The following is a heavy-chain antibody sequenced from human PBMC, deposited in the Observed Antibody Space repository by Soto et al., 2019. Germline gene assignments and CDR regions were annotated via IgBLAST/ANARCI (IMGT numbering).Heavy chain of an antibody. V-gene: IGHV1-8*01. D-gene: IGHD3-10*01. Sequence: QVQLVQSGAEVKKPGASVKVACRASGYTFTSFDINWVRQATGQGLEWMGRMNPSSGNTDYAQKFQGRVTMTRDTPISTAYMELSSLRXEDTXVYYCARTRSGSYLWGQGTLVTVSS. CDR2: MNPSSGNT. CDR3: ARTRSGSYL. CDR1: GYTFTSFD. J-gene: IGHJ5*02.